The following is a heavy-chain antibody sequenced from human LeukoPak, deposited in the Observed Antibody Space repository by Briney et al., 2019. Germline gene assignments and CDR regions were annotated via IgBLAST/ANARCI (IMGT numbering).Heavy chain of an antibody. CDR3: ARDQDGGKYYYESSGYSH. J-gene: IGHJ4*02. D-gene: IGHD3-22*01. CDR2: ISSGGHI. V-gene: IGHV3-69-1*01. Sequence: GGSLRLSCVVSGFTFSHYEMVWVRQAPGKGLEWVSTISSGGHIYYEDSVKGRFTISRDNAKNSLYLQMNSLRAEDTAVYYCARDQDGGKYYYESSGYSHWGQGILVTVSS. CDR1: GFTFSHYE.